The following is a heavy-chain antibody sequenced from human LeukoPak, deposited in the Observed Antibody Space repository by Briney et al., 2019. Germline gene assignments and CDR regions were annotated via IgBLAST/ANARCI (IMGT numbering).Heavy chain of an antibody. J-gene: IGHJ4*02. CDR3: ARGTVLTGYASFDY. D-gene: IGHD3-16*01. V-gene: IGHV4-34*01. CDR1: GGSFSGYY. CDR2: INHSGST. Sequence: SETLSLTCAVYGGSFSGYYWSWIRQPPGKGLEWIGEINHSGSTNYNPSLKSRVIISVDTSKNQFSLRLSSVTAADTAVYYCARGTVLTGYASFDYWGQGALVTVSS.